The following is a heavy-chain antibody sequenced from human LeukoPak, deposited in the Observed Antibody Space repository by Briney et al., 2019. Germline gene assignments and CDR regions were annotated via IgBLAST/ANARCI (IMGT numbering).Heavy chain of an antibody. CDR1: GFTFSSHA. J-gene: IGHJ4*02. CDR2: ISSNGGST. V-gene: IGHV3-64*01. Sequence: GGSLRLSCAASGFTFSSHAMHWVRQAPGKGLEYVSAISSNGGSTYYANSVKGRFTISRDNSKNTLYLQMGSLRAEDMAVYYCARDPGQTYSSGWYYFDYWGQGTLVTVSS. D-gene: IGHD6-19*01. CDR3: ARDPGQTYSSGWYYFDY.